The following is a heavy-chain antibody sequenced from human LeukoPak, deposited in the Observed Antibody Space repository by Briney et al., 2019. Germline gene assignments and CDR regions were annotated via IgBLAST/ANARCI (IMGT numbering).Heavy chain of an antibody. V-gene: IGHV1-46*01. CDR3: ARDSYQNGMPDAFDI. Sequence: ASVKVSCKASGYTFTSYYMHWVRQAPGQGLEWMGIINPSGGSTSYAQKFQGRVTMTRDMSTSTVYMELSSLRSEDTAVYYCARDSYQNGMPDAFDIWGQGTMVTVSS. CDR1: GYTFTSYY. J-gene: IGHJ3*02. D-gene: IGHD1-1*01. CDR2: INPSGGST.